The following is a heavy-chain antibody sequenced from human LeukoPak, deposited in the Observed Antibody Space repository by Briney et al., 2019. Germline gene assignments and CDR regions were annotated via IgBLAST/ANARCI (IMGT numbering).Heavy chain of an antibody. CDR1: GFTFSSYG. Sequence: PGGSLRLSCAASGFTFSSYGMHWVRQAPGKGLEWVAVISYDGSNKYYADSVKGRFTISRDNSKNTLCLQMNSLRAEDTAVYYCAKEAVLRYFDWLPTTEYYFDYWGQGTLVTVSS. V-gene: IGHV3-30*18. J-gene: IGHJ4*02. CDR3: AKEAVLRYFDWLPTTEYYFDY. D-gene: IGHD3-9*01. CDR2: ISYDGSNK.